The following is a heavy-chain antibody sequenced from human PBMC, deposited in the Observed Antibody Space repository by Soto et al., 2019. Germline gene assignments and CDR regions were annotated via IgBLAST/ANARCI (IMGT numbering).Heavy chain of an antibody. CDR3: ARERTTVTTGHNWFDP. J-gene: IGHJ5*02. CDR2: IIPIFGTA. CDR1: GGTFSSYA. V-gene: IGHV1-69*06. D-gene: IGHD4-4*01. Sequence: QVQLVQSGAEVKKPGSSVKVSCKASGGTFSSYAISWVRQAPGQGLEWMGGIIPIFGTANYAQKFQGRVTITADKSTSTAYMERSSLRSDDTAVYYCARERTTVTTGHNWFDPWGQGTLVTVSS.